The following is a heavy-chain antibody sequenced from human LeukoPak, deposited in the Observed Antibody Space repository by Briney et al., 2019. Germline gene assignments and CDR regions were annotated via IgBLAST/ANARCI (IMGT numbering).Heavy chain of an antibody. J-gene: IGHJ6*02. CDR2: IYHSGST. CDR1: GGSISSSNW. D-gene: IGHD3-10*01. CDR3: AEGSSDGYYYGMDV. V-gene: IGHV4-4*02. Sequence: SETLSLTCAVSGGSISSSNWWSWVRQPPGKGLEWIGEIYHSGSTNYNPSLKSRVTISVDKSKNQFSLKLSSVTAADTAVYYCAEGSSDGYYYGMDVWGQGTTVTVSS.